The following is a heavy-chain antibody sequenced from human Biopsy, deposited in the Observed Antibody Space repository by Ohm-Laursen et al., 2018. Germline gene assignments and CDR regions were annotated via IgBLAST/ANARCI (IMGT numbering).Heavy chain of an antibody. CDR3: AADADGYYTEFDY. Sequence: SVKVSCKASGGPSTNYAFSWVRQAPGQGLEWVGRIVPILGHLNYAQRFQGRVSITADKSTSYVYMELNRLTSGDTAVYYCAADADGYYTEFDYWGPGTLVTVSS. J-gene: IGHJ4*02. D-gene: IGHD3-3*01. CDR2: IVPILGHL. CDR1: GGPSTNYA. V-gene: IGHV1-69*04.